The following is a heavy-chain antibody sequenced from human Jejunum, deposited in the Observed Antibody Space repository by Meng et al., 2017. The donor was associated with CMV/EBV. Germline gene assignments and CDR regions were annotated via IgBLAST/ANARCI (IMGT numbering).Heavy chain of an antibody. CDR2: IGYDGSGE. V-gene: IGHV3-33*06. J-gene: IGHJ4*02. CDR3: AKNRVSYTSSRALDY. D-gene: IGHD6-6*01. Sequence: GFAFNTRNMNWGRQAPGKGLEWVAIIGYDGSGEEFGDSVKGRFTISRDNSKTTLYLHMNSLRAEDTAVYYCAKNRVSYTSSRALDYWGQGTQVTVSS. CDR1: GFAFNTRN.